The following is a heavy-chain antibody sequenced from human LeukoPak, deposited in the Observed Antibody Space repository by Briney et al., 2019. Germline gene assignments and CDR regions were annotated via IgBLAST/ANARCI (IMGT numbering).Heavy chain of an antibody. CDR3: AREFWFANAPGSWLDP. CDR1: GDSISSGAYS. J-gene: IGHJ5*02. D-gene: IGHD3-10*01. Sequence: PSQTLSLTCVVPGDSISSGAYSWSWIRQPPGKGLEWIGYIFHTGSTFYNPSLKSRVTISVDNSKNQFSLRLSSVTAADTAVYYCAREFWFANAPGSWLDPWGQGTLVTVSS. V-gene: IGHV4-30-2*01. CDR2: IFHTGST.